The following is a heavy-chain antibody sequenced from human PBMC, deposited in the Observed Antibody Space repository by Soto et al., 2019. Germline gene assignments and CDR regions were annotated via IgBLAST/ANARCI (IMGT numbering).Heavy chain of an antibody. D-gene: IGHD3-22*01. V-gene: IGHV3-23*01. J-gene: IGHJ3*02. CDR2: ISGSGGST. CDR1: GFTFSSYA. Sequence: GGSLRLSCAASGFTFSSYAMSWVRQAPGKGLEWVSAISGSGGSTYYADSVKGRFTISRDNSKNTLYLQMNSLRAEDTAVYYCAKDRVFADTKITMIVVVMPLDAFDIWGQGTMVTVSS. CDR3: AKDRVFADTKITMIVVVMPLDAFDI.